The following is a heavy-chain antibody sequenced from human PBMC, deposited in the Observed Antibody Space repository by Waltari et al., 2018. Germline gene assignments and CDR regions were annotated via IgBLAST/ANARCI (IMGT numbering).Heavy chain of an antibody. CDR3: ARDISVGFDY. D-gene: IGHD1-20*01. CDR2: ISSSRSYI. CDR1: GVTFSSYS. Sequence: EVQLVESGGGLVKPGGSLRLSCAAAGVTFSSYSMNWVRQAPGKGLEWVSSISSSRSYIYYADSVKVRFTISRDNAKNSLYLQMNSLRAEDTAVYYCARDISVGFDYWGQGTLFTVSS. J-gene: IGHJ4*02. V-gene: IGHV3-21*01.